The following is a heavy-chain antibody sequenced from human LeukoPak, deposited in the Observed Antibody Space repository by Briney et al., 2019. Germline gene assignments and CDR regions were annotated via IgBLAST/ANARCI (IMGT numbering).Heavy chain of an antibody. Sequence: ASVKVSCKASGHTFTGYYMHWVRQAPGQGLEWMGWINPNSGGTNYAQKFQGRVTMTRDTSISTAYMELSRLRSDDTAVYYCARWHCSGGSCYNDYWGQGTLVTVSS. CDR1: GHTFTGYY. D-gene: IGHD2-15*01. V-gene: IGHV1-2*02. CDR3: ARWHCSGGSCYNDY. J-gene: IGHJ4*02. CDR2: INPNSGGT.